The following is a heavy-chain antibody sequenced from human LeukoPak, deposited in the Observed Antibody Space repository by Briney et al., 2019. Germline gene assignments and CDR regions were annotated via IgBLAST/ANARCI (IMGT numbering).Heavy chain of an antibody. V-gene: IGHV4-39*02. CDR3: AKDRCSGVTSCYQYFHH. CDR1: GGSISSIDSY. CDR2: VYRRGTT. J-gene: IGHJ1*01. D-gene: IGHD2-2*01. Sequence: PSETLSLTCTVSGGSISSIDSYWGWVRQPPGKGLEWIGRVYRRGTTVLNPSLKSRVSLYVDTSKNEFSLRMTSVSAADTAVYYCAKDRCSGVTSCYQYFHHWGQGTLVTVSS.